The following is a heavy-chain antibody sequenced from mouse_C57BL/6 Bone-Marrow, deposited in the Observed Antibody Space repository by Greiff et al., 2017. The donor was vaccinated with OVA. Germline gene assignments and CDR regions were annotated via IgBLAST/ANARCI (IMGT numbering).Heavy chain of an antibody. Sequence: EVQLQQSGTVLARPGASVKMSCKTSGYTFTSYWMHWVKQRPGQGLEWIGAIYPGNSDTSYNQKFKGKAKLTAVTSASTAYMELSSLTNEDSAVYYCTRDYYGNTWFADWGQGTLVTVSA. CDR1: GYTFTSYW. D-gene: IGHD2-1*01. CDR2: IYPGNSDT. CDR3: TRDYYGNTWFAD. J-gene: IGHJ3*01. V-gene: IGHV1-5*01.